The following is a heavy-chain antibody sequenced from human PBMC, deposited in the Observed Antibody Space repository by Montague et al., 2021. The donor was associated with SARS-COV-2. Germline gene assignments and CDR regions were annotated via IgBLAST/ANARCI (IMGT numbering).Heavy chain of an antibody. D-gene: IGHD4-23*01. CDR2: IDWDDDI. CDR1: GFSLSTNGMC. J-gene: IGHJ4*02. V-gene: IGHV2-70*01. Sequence: PALVKPTQTLTLTCTFSGFSLSTNGMCVSWIRQPPGKALEWLTLIDWDDDIHYSTSLKTRLTISKDTSKNQVVLTMTNMDPVDTATYYCARSYGTAVETFAFDYWGQGTLVTVSS. CDR3: ARSYGTAVETFAFDY.